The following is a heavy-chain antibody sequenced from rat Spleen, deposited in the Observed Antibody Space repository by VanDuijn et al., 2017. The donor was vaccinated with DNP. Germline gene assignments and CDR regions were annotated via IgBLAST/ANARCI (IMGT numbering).Heavy chain of an antibody. J-gene: IGHJ3*01. Sequence: EVQLVETGGGLVQPGRSLKLSCVASGFSFRNYYMAWVRQTPTRGLEWVAIISYDGSTTYYRDSVKGRFTISRDDAKSTLYLQIDSLRSEDTATYYCTTVGYDYLNWFAYWGQGTLVTVSS. CDR3: TTVGYDYLNWFAY. D-gene: IGHD1-7*01. CDR1: GFSFRNYY. V-gene: IGHV5-20*01. CDR2: ISYDGSTT.